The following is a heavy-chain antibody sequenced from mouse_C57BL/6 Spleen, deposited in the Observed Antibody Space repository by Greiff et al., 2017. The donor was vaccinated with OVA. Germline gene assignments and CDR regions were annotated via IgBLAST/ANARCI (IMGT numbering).Heavy chain of an antibody. V-gene: IGHV1-53*01. Sequence: PGTKLLSPGASGRLSSRPSAYPFPSSGMHGVKRGPGQGLEWIGNINPRNGGTNYNEKFKSKATLTVDKSSSTAYMQLSSLTSEDSAVYYCASRNYEGYAMDYWGQGTSVTVSS. CDR2: INPRNGGT. CDR1: AYPFPSSG. J-gene: IGHJ4*01. CDR3: ASRNYEGYAMDY. D-gene: IGHD2-1*01.